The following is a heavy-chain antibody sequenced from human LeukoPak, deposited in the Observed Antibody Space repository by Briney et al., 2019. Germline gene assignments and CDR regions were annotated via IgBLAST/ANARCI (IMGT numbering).Heavy chain of an antibody. D-gene: IGHD1-7*01. V-gene: IGHV3-30*04. J-gene: IGHJ4*02. Sequence: PGGSLRLSCAASGFTFSSYAMHWVRQAPGKGQEWVAIISYDGSNKDYADSAKGRFTISRDNSKNTLNLQMNSLRGEDTAVYYCARDSDNWNYDFWGQGTLVTVSS. CDR3: ARDSDNWNYDF. CDR2: ISYDGSNK. CDR1: GFTFSSYA.